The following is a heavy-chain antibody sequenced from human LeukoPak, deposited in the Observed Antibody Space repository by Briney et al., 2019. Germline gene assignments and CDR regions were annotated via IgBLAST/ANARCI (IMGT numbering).Heavy chain of an antibody. V-gene: IGHV3-30-3*01. Sequence: PGRSLRLSCAASGFTFSSYAMHWVRQAPGKGLEWVAAISYDGSNKYYADSVKGRFTISRDNSKNTLYLQMNSLRAEDTAVYYCARDHSGYCSGGSCYGRAYYYYGMDVWGQGTTVTVSS. CDR3: ARDHSGYCSGGSCYGRAYYYYGMDV. J-gene: IGHJ6*02. CDR1: GFTFSSYA. D-gene: IGHD2-15*01. CDR2: ISYDGSNK.